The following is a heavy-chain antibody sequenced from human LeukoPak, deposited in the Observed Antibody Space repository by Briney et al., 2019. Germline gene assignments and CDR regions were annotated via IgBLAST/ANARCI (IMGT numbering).Heavy chain of an antibody. J-gene: IGHJ4*02. V-gene: IGHV1-46*01. Sequence: GASVKVSCKASGYTFASYYMHWVRQAPGQGLEWMGIINPSGGSTSYAQKFQGRVTMTRDTSTSTVYMELSSLRSEDTAVYYCARRRHSRITMVRGVIKSNYFDYWGQGTLVTVSS. CDR3: ARRRHSRITMVRGVIKSNYFDY. CDR2: INPSGGST. D-gene: IGHD3-10*01. CDR1: GYTFASYY.